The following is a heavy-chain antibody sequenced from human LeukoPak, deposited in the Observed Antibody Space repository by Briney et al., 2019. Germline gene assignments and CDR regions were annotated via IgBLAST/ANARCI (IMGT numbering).Heavy chain of an antibody. CDR2: IYSVGST. D-gene: IGHD5-18*01. J-gene: IGHJ4*02. CDR3: AREGQSTAFDY. Sequence: GGSLRLSCAASGLNVSTNYLKWVRQAPAKGLEWVSIIYSVGSTYYADSVKGRFTISRDNSKNTLYLQMNSLRAEDTAVYYCAREGQSTAFDYWGQGTLVTVSS. V-gene: IGHV3-53*01. CDR1: GLNVSTNY.